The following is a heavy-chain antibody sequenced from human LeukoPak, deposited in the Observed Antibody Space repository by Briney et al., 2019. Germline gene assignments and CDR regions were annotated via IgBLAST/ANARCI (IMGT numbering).Heavy chain of an antibody. J-gene: IGHJ4*02. CDR2: TTSTGTVT. D-gene: IGHD2-2*03. V-gene: IGHV3-23*01. Sequence: PGGSLRLSCAASGLTFSNYAMLWVRQAPGKGLEWISSTTSTGTVTFYADSVRGRFTISRDNPKDTLYLQMNSLRAEDTAVYYCAKERCSQGCDGYDSWGQGTLVVVSS. CDR3: AKERCSQGCDGYDS. CDR1: GLTFSNYA.